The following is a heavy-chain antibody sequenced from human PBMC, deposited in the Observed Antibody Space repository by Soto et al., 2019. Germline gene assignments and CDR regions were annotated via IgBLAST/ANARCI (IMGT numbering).Heavy chain of an antibody. CDR3: ATSPRFAFDF. J-gene: IGHJ3*01. Sequence: QVQLQESGPGLVKPSETLSLTCSVSGGSVSGDKNYWSWIRQSPGKGLEWIGFISYSGATIYNPSLKSRLTISVDRSENQFSLRLSSVTASDTALYYCATSPRFAFDFWGQGTTVIVSS. CDR1: GGSVSGDKNY. D-gene: IGHD3-16*01. CDR2: ISYSGAT. V-gene: IGHV4-61*01.